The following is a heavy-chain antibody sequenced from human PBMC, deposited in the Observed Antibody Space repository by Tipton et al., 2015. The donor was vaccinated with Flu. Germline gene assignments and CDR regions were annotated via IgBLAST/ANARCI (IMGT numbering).Heavy chain of an antibody. V-gene: IGHV4-4*07. CDR1: GDSISSYY. Sequence: TLSLTCTVSGDSISSYYWSWIRQPAGKGLEWIGRIYTSGSTNYNASLKSRVTMSVDASKNQFSLKLSSVTVADTAVYYCARVSPGVESWFDPWGQGTLVTVSS. CDR2: IYTSGST. J-gene: IGHJ5*02. D-gene: IGHD3-3*01. CDR3: ARVSPGVESWFDP.